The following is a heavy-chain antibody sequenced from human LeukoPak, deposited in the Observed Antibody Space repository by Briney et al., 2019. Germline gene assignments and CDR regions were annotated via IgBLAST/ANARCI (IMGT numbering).Heavy chain of an antibody. V-gene: IGHV6-1*01. CDR1: GDSVSSNSAA. J-gene: IGHJ4*02. CDR2: TYYRSKWYH. CDR3: ARELERLSYFDS. D-gene: IGHD1-26*01. Sequence: SQTLSLTCAISGDSVSSNSAAWNWIRQSPSKGLEWLGRTYYRSKWYHDYAISVKSRITINSDTSKNQFSLQLNSVTPEDTAVYYCARELERLSYFDSWGQGTLVTVSS.